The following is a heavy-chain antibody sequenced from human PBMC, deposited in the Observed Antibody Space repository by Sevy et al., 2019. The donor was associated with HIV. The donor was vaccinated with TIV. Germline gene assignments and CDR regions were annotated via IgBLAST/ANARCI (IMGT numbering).Heavy chain of an antibody. CDR1: GFTFSSYA. CDR2: ISGSGGST. CDR3: AKGSNYYDSSSYSHFDY. Sequence: GGSLRLSCAASGFTFSSYAMSWVRQAPGKGLEWVSAISGSGGSTYYADSVKGRFTISRDNSKNTLYLQMNSLRAEDTAVYYCAKGSNYYDSSSYSHFDYWGQGTLVTVSS. V-gene: IGHV3-23*01. J-gene: IGHJ4*02. D-gene: IGHD3-22*01.